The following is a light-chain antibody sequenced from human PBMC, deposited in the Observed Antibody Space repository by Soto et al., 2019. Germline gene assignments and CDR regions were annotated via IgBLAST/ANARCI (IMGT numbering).Light chain of an antibody. Sequence: EIVMTQSPGTLSVSPGERATLSCWASQSVTSNLAWYQQKPGQAPRLLIYGASVRATGIPDRFSGSGSGTEFTLTISSLQSEDFAVYYCQQYSNWPPITFGQGTRLEIK. J-gene: IGKJ5*01. CDR2: GAS. CDR3: QQYSNWPPIT. CDR1: QSVTSN. V-gene: IGKV3-15*01.